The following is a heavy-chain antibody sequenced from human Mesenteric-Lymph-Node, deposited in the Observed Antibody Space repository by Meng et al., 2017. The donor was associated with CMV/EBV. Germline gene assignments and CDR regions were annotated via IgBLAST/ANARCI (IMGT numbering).Heavy chain of an antibody. Sequence: ASVKVSCEASGYTFTGYYMHWMRQAPGQGLEWMGWINFNSGGTNYAQKFQGRVTMTRDTSISTVYMELSRLRSDDTAVYYCARVGWATGYNDYWGQGTLVTVSS. CDR3: ARVGWATGYNDY. V-gene: IGHV1-2*02. CDR2: INFNSGGT. D-gene: IGHD2-2*02. CDR1: GYTFTGYY. J-gene: IGHJ4*02.